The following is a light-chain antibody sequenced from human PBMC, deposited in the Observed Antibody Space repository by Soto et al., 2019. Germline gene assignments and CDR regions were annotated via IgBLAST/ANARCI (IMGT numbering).Light chain of an antibody. V-gene: IGKV1-6*01. CDR3: RQDDSYPLT. CDR2: AAS. J-gene: IGKJ4*01. CDR1: QGIRND. Sequence: AIQMTQSPSSLSASVGDRVTITCRASQGIRNDLGWYQQKPGKAPKLLIYAASSLQSGVPSRFSGTGSGTDFTLTISSLQAEDFATYYCRQDDSYPLTFGGGTKVEIK.